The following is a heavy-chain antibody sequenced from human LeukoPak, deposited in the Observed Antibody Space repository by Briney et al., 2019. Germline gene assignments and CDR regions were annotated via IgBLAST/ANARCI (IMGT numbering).Heavy chain of an antibody. J-gene: IGHJ3*02. CDR3: ASPLAYCGGDCYSPNDAFDI. Sequence: GASVKVSCKASGGTFSSYAISWVRQAPGQGLEWMGRIIPILGIANYAQKFQGRVTITADKSTSTAYMELSSLRSEDTAVYYCASPLAYCGGDCYSPNDAFDIWGQGTMVTVSS. CDR1: GGTFSSYA. D-gene: IGHD2-21*02. CDR2: IIPILGIA. V-gene: IGHV1-69*04.